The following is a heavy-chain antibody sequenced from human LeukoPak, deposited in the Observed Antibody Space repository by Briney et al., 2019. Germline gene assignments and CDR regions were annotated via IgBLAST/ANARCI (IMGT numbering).Heavy chain of an antibody. CDR2: INAGNGNT. CDR3: AVTSSVVRALTGES. J-gene: IGHJ5*02. CDR1: GYDFTNYA. Sequence: ASVKVSCKASGYDFTNYAIHWVRQAPGQRLEWIGWINAGNGNTKYSQKVQGRVTITRDTSASTAYMELSSLRSEDTAVYYCAVTSSVVRALTGESWGQGTQVTVSS. V-gene: IGHV1-3*01. D-gene: IGHD3-10*01.